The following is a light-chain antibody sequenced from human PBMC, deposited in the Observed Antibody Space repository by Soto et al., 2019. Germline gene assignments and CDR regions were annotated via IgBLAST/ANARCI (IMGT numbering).Light chain of an antibody. Sequence: EIVMTQSPATLSVSLGERVTLSCRASQSVSSYLSWYQQKPGQAPRLLISDASTRATDIPDRFSGRGSGTDFTRTITSLQSTDLAVYYCQQYSTWPPLYTFGQGTKLEIK. CDR3: QQYSTWPPLYT. V-gene: IGKV3-15*01. CDR1: QSVSSY. CDR2: DAS. J-gene: IGKJ2*01.